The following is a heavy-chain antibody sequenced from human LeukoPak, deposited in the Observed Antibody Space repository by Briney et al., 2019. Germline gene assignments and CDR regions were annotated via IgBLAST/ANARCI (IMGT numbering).Heavy chain of an antibody. CDR1: GFTFSSYA. CDR3: ARDLGHYYDSSGYYFDY. J-gene: IGHJ4*02. V-gene: IGHV3-30-3*01. Sequence: PGGSLRLSCAASGFTFSSYAMHWVRQAPGKGLEWVAVISYDGSNKYYADSVKGRFTISRDNSKNTLYLQMNSLRAEDTAVYYCARDLGHYYDSSGYYFDYWGQGTLVTVSS. D-gene: IGHD3-22*01. CDR2: ISYDGSNK.